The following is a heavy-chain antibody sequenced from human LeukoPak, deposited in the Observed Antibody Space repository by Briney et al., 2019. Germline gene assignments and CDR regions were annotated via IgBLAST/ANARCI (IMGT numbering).Heavy chain of an antibody. Sequence: GGSLRLSCAASGFTFTTYWMSWIRQAPGKGLEWVANINQDGTDKYYVDSVKGRFTFSRDNAQNSLYLRMSSLRVEDTAVYYCVTYSTGLYKGLEFWGQGTQVTVSS. D-gene: IGHD2-8*02. CDR2: INQDGTDK. CDR3: VTYSTGLYKGLEF. J-gene: IGHJ4*02. CDR1: GFTFTTYW. V-gene: IGHV3-7*03.